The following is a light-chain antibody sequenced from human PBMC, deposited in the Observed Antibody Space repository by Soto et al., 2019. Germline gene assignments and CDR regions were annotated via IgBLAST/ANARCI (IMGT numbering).Light chain of an antibody. CDR1: QSVIAN. CDR2: DAS. J-gene: IGKJ4*01. CDR3: QQYYKWPLT. V-gene: IGKV3-15*01. Sequence: EMVMTQPPATWSVSPGERVTPSGWARQSVIANLPWNQQKPGQAPRLLIYDASTRATGIPARLSGSGSGTEFTLTISSQQSQDFAVYYCQQYYKWPLTFGGGTKVEIK.